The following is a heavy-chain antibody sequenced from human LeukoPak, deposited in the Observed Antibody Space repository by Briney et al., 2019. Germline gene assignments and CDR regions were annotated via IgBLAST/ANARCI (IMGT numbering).Heavy chain of an antibody. J-gene: IGHJ5*02. CDR2: ISGSGGST. CDR3: AKDGCGGDCYPHNWFDP. D-gene: IGHD2-21*02. V-gene: IGHV3-23*01. Sequence: GGSLRLSCAASGFTFSSYAVSWVRQAPGKGLEWVSAISGSGGSTYYADSVKGRFTISRDNSKNTLYLQMNSLRAEDTAVYYCAKDGCGGDCYPHNWFDPWGQGTLVTVSS. CDR1: GFTFSSYA.